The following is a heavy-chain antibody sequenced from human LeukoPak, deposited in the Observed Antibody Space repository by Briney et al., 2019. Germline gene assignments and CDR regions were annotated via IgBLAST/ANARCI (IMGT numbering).Heavy chain of an antibody. Sequence: GRSLRLSCAAPRFTFSSYGMNWVRQAPGQGLEGVAVIWYDGSNKYYADSVTGRFTISRDNSKKTRYLQMNSLRAEDTAVSYCARGGVDYYYYYMDVWGKGTTVTVSS. V-gene: IGHV3-33*01. CDR2: IWYDGSNK. J-gene: IGHJ6*03. CDR1: RFTFSSYG. CDR3: ARGGVDYYYYYMDV.